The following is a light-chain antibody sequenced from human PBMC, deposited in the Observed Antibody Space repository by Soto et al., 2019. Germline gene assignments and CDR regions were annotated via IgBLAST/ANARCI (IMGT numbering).Light chain of an antibody. CDR1: SSDVGGYNF. Sequence: QSALTQPPSASGSPGQSVTISCTGTSSDVGGYNFVSWYQQHPGNAPKLMIYEVSKRPSGVPDRFSGSKSGNTASLTVSGLQADDEADYYCTSYAGSNIPVVFGGGTQLTVL. CDR3: TSYAGSNIPVV. V-gene: IGLV2-8*01. J-gene: IGLJ2*01. CDR2: EVS.